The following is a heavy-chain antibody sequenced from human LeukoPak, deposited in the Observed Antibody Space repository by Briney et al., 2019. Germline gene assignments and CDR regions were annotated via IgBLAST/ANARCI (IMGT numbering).Heavy chain of an antibody. J-gene: IGHJ4*02. D-gene: IGHD5-24*01. CDR2: IQPSGST. CDR1: GFTFSSYA. V-gene: IGHV4-34*01. CDR3: ARGLDAYKLGNI. Sequence: GSLRLSCAASGFTFSSYAMSWVRQPPGKGLEWIGEIQPSGSTNYNPSLTSRVTISGDTSKNHFSLNLRSVTAADTAVYYCARGLDAYKLGNIWGQGTLVTVSS.